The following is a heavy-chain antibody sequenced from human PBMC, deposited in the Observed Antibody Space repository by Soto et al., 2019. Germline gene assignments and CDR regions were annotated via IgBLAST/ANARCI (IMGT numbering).Heavy chain of an antibody. J-gene: IGHJ5*02. CDR3: VRDGTKTLRDWFDP. CDR1: GGSINSYW. CDR2: VYSSGTT. V-gene: IGHV4-4*07. Sequence: SETLSLTCSVSGGSINSYWWSWIRQPAGKGLEWIGRVYSSGTTDYNPSLNSRATLSVETSKNQFSLKLSSVTAAETAVYYCVRDGTKTLRDWFDPWGQGSSVTVS. D-gene: IGHD1-1*01.